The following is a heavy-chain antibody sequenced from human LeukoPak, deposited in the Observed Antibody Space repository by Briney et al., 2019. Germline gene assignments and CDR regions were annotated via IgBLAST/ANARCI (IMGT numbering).Heavy chain of an antibody. Sequence: GGSLRLSCAASGFTFSYYTMNWVRQAPGKGLEWVSSVSSTTTYIYYAGSVKGRFTISRDNAKNSLYLQMSSLRAEDTAVYYCARDDVAWNDVHWFDPWGQGTLVTVSS. V-gene: IGHV3-21*01. CDR3: ARDDVAWNDVHWFDP. CDR2: VSSTTTYI. J-gene: IGHJ5*02. D-gene: IGHD1-1*01. CDR1: GFTFSYYT.